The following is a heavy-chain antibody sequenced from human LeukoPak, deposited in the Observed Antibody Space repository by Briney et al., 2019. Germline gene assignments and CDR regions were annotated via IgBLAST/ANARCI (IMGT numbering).Heavy chain of an antibody. CDR2: ISSRSAYI. CDR1: GFTFSDYS. V-gene: IGHV3-21*01. J-gene: IGHJ4*02. Sequence: GGSLRLSCAASGFTFSDYSMNWVGQAPGQGLDWVSSISSRSAYISYADSVKGRFTISRDNAKNSLYLEMNSLRAEDTAVYFCVRDRSGSYPYYFDFWGQGTLVTASS. D-gene: IGHD1-26*01. CDR3: VRDRSGSYPYYFDF.